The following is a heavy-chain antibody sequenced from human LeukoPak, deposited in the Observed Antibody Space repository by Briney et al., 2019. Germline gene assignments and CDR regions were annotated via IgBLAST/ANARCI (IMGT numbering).Heavy chain of an antibody. D-gene: IGHD2-2*01. CDR3: AKNKGVPAALLFDP. CDR2: ISGSGVST. CDR1: GFTFSNYA. V-gene: IGHV3-23*01. J-gene: IGHJ5*02. Sequence: GGSLRLSCAASGFTFSNYAMSWVRQAPGKGLEWVSTISGSGVSTYYADSVTGRFTISRDNSKNTLYLQMNSLRAEDTAVYYCAKNKGVPAALLFDPWGQGTLVTVSS.